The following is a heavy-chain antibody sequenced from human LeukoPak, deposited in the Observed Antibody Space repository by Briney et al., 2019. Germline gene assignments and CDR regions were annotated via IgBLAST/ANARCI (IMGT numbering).Heavy chain of an antibody. CDR1: GYTFTSYG. Sequence: GASVKVSCKASGYTFTSYGIIWVRQAPGQGLEWMGWISAYNGHTKYSQKFQGRVTMTRDMSTTTVYMDLSSLRSDDTAMYYCARGDPYGLLIDYWGQGTLVTVSS. V-gene: IGHV1-18*01. J-gene: IGHJ4*02. D-gene: IGHD3-10*01. CDR3: ARGDPYGLLIDY. CDR2: ISAYNGHT.